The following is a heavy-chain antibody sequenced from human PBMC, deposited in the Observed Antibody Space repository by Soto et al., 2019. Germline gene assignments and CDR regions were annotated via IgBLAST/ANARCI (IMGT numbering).Heavy chain of an antibody. Sequence: QVQLQESGPGLVKPSGTLSLTCAVSGGSISSSYWWSWVRQPPGKGLEWIGEIYHSGSTNYNPSLKRRVTISVDKSKNQCPLKLSSVTAADPAVYYCARWGAYNWNDPGYCGQGTLVTVSS. V-gene: IGHV4-4*02. CDR2: IYHSGST. J-gene: IGHJ4*02. CDR3: ARWGAYNWNDPGY. CDR1: GGSISSSYW. D-gene: IGHD1-20*01.